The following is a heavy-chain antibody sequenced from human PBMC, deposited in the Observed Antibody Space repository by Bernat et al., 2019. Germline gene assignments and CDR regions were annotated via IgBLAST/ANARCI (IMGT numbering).Heavy chain of an antibody. CDR2: ISGSGGST. J-gene: IGHJ6*02. CDR3: AKDHGSGSYYPYGMDV. CDR1: GFTFSSYA. V-gene: IGHV3-23*01. D-gene: IGHD3-10*01. Sequence: EVQLLESGGGLVQPGGSLRLSCAASGFTFSSYAMSWVRQAPGKGLEWVSAISGSGGSTYYADSVKGRFTISRDNSKNTLYLQMNSLRAEDTAVYYGAKDHGSGSYYPYGMDVWGQGTTVTVSS.